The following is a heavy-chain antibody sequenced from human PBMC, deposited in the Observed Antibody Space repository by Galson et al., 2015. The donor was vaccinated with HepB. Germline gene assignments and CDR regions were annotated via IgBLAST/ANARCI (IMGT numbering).Heavy chain of an antibody. J-gene: IGHJ4*02. D-gene: IGHD3-10*01. Sequence: QVQLQESGPGLVKPSETLSLTCTVSGGSISSYYWSWIRQPPGKGLEWIGYIYYSGSTNYNPSLKSRVTISVDTSKNQFSLKLSSVTAADTAVYYCARGQVLWSFDYWGQGTLVTVSS. CDR1: GGSISSYY. V-gene: IGHV4-59*01. CDR3: ARGQVLWSFDY. CDR2: IYYSGST.